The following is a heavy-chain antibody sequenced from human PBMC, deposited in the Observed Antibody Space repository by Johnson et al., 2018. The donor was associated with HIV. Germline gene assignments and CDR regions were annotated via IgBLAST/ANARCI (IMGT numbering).Heavy chain of an antibody. D-gene: IGHD3-22*01. V-gene: IGHV3-30-3*01. CDR1: GFTFSTYA. J-gene: IGHJ3*02. Sequence: VPLVESGGGVVQPGRSLRLSCVASGFTFSTYAMHWVRQAPGKGLEWVTIISYDGSNKFYADSVKGRFTISRDNSKNTLYLQMNSLRVEDTAVYYCARVGYYVDAFDIWGQGTVVTVSS. CDR2: ISYDGSNK. CDR3: ARVGYYVDAFDI.